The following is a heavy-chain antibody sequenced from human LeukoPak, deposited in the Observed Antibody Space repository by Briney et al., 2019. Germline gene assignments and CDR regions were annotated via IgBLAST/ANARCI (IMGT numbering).Heavy chain of an antibody. CDR3: ARGSYFDY. CDR2: IYYSRST. J-gene: IGHJ4*02. V-gene: IGHV4-39*07. CDR1: GGSISSSSYY. Sequence: SETLSLTCTVSGGSISSSSYYWGWIRQPPGKGLEWIGSIYYSRSTYYNPSLKSRVTISVDTSKNQFSLKLSSVTAADTAVYYCARGSYFDYWGQGTLVTVSS.